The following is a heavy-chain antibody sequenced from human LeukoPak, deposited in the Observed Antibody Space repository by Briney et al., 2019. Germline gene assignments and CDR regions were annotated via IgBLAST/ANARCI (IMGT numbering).Heavy chain of an antibody. CDR2: IKQDGSEK. Sequence: GGSLRLSCAASGFTFSSYWMSWVRQAPGKGLEWVANIKQDGSEKYYVDSVKGRFTISRDSAKNSLYLQMNSLRAEDTAVYYCARDFPIVVVPAAIPAAFDIWGQGTMVTVSS. CDR1: GFTFSSYW. J-gene: IGHJ3*02. V-gene: IGHV3-7*01. CDR3: ARDFPIVVVPAAIPAAFDI. D-gene: IGHD2-2*02.